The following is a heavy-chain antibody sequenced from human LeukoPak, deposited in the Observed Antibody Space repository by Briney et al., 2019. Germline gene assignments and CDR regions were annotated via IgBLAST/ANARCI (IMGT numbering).Heavy chain of an antibody. CDR1: GFTFSSYG. J-gene: IGHJ4*02. CDR3: AKRDSQYTSGWYAVDY. V-gene: IGHV3-30*02. Sequence: GGSLRLSCAASGFTFSSYGMHWVRQAPGKGLEWVAFIRYDGSNKYYADFVKGRFTISRDNSKNTLYLQMNSLRAEDTAVYYCAKRDSQYTSGWYAVDYWGQGTLVTVSS. CDR2: IRYDGSNK. D-gene: IGHD6-19*01.